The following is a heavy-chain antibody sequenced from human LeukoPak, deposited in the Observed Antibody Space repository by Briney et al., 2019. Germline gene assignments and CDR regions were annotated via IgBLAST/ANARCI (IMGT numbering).Heavy chain of an antibody. V-gene: IGHV3-30-3*01. Sequence: PGESLRLSCAASGFTFSNYAMHWVRQAPGKGLEWVAVISYDRSNKYYADFVKGRFTISRDNSKNTLYLQMNSLRADDTAVYYCARGAVTTAVHWHFSLWGRGTLVTVSS. CDR2: ISYDRSNK. D-gene: IGHD4-17*01. CDR1: GFTFSNYA. CDR3: ARGAVTTAVHWHFSL. J-gene: IGHJ2*01.